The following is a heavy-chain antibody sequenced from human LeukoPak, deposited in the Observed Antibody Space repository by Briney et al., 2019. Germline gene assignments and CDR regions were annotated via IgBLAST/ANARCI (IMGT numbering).Heavy chain of an antibody. CDR3: AKDHDYGDYGVSNYFDY. Sequence: GGSLRPSCAASGFTFSSYAMSWVRQAPGKGLEWVSAISGSGGSTYYADSVKGRFTISRDNSKNTLYLQMNSLRAEDTAVYYCAKDHDYGDYGVSNYFDYWGQGTLVTVSS. V-gene: IGHV3-23*01. J-gene: IGHJ4*02. D-gene: IGHD4-17*01. CDR1: GFTFSSYA. CDR2: ISGSGGST.